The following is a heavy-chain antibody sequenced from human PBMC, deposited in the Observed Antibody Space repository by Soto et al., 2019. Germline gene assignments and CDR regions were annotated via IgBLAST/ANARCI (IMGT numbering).Heavy chain of an antibody. CDR3: VKQQILRRGFFDF. Sequence: PGGSLRLSCAASGFTFSSYAMHWVRQAPGKGLEWLSYISSGGSTIYYADSVKGRFTTSRDNARDSLFLQMNSLRAEDTAVYYCVKQQILRRGFFDFWGQGTLVTVSS. CDR1: GFTFSSYA. V-gene: IGHV3-48*03. J-gene: IGHJ4*02. D-gene: IGHD6-13*01. CDR2: ISSGGSTI.